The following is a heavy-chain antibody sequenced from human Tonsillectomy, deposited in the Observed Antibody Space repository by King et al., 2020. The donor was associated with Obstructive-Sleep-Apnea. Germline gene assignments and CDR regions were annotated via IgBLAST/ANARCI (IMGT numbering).Heavy chain of an antibody. Sequence: VQLVESGAEVKKPGASVKVSCKASGYTFTSYDINWVRQATGRGLEWMAWMSPSSGSTAHAQKFQGRVTMTRSAPNSTAYMDLSSLQSEDTAVYYCARSKGPGAFDIWGQGTMVIVSS. CDR2: MSPSSGST. J-gene: IGHJ3*02. CDR1: GYTFTSYD. V-gene: IGHV1-8*01. CDR3: ARSKGPGAFDI.